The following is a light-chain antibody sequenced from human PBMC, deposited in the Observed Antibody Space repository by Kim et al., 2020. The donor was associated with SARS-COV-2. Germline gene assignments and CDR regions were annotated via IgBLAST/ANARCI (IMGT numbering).Light chain of an antibody. CDR1: QDISTY. J-gene: IGKJ5*01. V-gene: IGKV1-33*01. CDR3: QQYDNILPIT. CDR2: DAS. Sequence: DIQMTQSPSSLSASVGDRVTITCQATQDISTYLNWYQQKPGKAPKLLIYDASNLEAGVPSRFSGSGSGTDFTFTINSLQPEDIATYYCQQYDNILPITFGQGTRLEIK.